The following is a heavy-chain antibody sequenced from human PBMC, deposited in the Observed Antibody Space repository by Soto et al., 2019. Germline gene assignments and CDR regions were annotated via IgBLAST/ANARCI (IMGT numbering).Heavy chain of an antibody. CDR1: GYTFTSYA. CDR2: ISTDNGNT. J-gene: IGHJ6*02. D-gene: IGHD4-17*01. CDR3: ARPVTTYNYFYGVDV. Sequence: ASVKVSCKASGYTFTSYAMHWVRQAPGQRLEWMGWISTDNGNTKYSQKFQGRVTITRDTSASTAYTELSSLRSEDTAVYYCARPVTTYNYFYGVDVWGQGTTVTVSS. V-gene: IGHV1-3*04.